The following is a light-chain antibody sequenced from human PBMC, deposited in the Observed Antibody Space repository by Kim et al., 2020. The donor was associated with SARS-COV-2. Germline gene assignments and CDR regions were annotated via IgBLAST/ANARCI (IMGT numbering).Light chain of an antibody. CDR2: DVS. CDR1: SSDIGAYRY. V-gene: IGLV2-14*03. CDR3: TSYTYSKAWV. Sequence: QSALTQPASVSGSPGQSITISCTGSSSDIGAYRYVSWYQQHPDKAPQLIISDVSKRPSGVSDRFSGSKSGNTASLTISGLQAEDAADYYCTSYTYSKAWVFGGGTKVTVL. J-gene: IGLJ3*02.